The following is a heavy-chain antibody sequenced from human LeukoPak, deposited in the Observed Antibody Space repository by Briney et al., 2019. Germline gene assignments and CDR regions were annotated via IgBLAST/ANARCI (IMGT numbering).Heavy chain of an antibody. V-gene: IGHV1-69*04. Sequence: SVRVSCKASGGTFSSYAISWVRQAPGQGLEWMGRIIPILGIANYAQKFQGRVTITADKSTSTAYMELSSLRSEDTAVYYCARVDTAMVIDYWGQGTLVTVSS. CDR1: GGTFSSYA. D-gene: IGHD5-18*01. CDR2: IIPILGIA. J-gene: IGHJ4*02. CDR3: ARVDTAMVIDY.